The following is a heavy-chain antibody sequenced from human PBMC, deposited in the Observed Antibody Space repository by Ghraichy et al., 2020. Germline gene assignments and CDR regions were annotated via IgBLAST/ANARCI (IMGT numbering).Heavy chain of an antibody. CDR1: GGSISSTNW. J-gene: IGHJ6*02. CDR2: IHHSGST. Sequence: SETLSLTCAVSGGSISSTNWWSWVRQPPGKGLEWIGEIHHSGSTNYNPSLKTRVTISVDKSKTQFSMQLNSVSAADTAVYYCAREWNGVDVWGQGTTVTVSS. D-gene: IGHD5-12*01. CDR3: AREWNGVDV. V-gene: IGHV4-4*02.